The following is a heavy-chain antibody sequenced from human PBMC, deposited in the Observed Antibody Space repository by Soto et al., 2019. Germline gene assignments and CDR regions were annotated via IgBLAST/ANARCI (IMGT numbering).Heavy chain of an antibody. CDR3: ARQGYYYDSSGYYYTSRYYFDY. CDR2: IYYSGST. J-gene: IGHJ4*02. V-gene: IGHV4-30-2*03. Sequence: SETLSLTCAVSGGSISSGDYSWNWIRQPPGKGLEWIGYIYYSGSTYYNPSLKSRVTISVDTSKNQFSLKLSSVTAADTAVYYCARQGYYYDSSGYYYTSRYYFDYWGQGTLVTVSS. D-gene: IGHD3-22*01. CDR1: GGSISSGDYS.